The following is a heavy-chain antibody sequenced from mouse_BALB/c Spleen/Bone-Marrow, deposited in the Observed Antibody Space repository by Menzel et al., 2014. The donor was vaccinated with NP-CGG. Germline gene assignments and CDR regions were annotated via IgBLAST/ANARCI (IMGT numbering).Heavy chain of an antibody. CDR1: GFTFSGYT. V-gene: IGHV5-12-2*01. CDR3: TTLTGTSY. J-gene: IGHJ3*01. D-gene: IGHD4-1*01. Sequence: EVQRVESGGGLVQPGGSLKLSCAASGFTFSGYTMSWVRQTPEKRLEWVAFITNGGGNTYYPDTVKGRFTISRDNAKNTLYLQMSSLKSEDTAIYYCTTLTGTSYWGQGTLV. CDR2: ITNGGGNT.